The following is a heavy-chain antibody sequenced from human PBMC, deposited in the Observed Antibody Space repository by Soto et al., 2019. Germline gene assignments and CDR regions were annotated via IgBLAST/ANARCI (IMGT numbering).Heavy chain of an antibody. V-gene: IGHV1-69*01. CDR3: ARKTVVTKFRGTDV. CDR2: IITIFDTA. CDR1: GLTFSSYA. Sequence: VSSQASGLTFSSYAFRWVRHTPRIGFDLMRGIITIFDTANYEKKFQRRSTITAHESTTTAYMGLSSLRSQDRAVYFRARKTVVTKFRGTDVWGQGTTVCVCS. D-gene: IGHD2-15*01. J-gene: IGHJ6*01.